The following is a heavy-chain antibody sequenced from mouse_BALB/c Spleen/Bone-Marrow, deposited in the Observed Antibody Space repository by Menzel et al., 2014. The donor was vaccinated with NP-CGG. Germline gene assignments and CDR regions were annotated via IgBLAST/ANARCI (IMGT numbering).Heavy chain of an antibody. CDR2: IAAANFNT. V-gene: IGHV14-3*02. D-gene: IGHD1-1*01. CDR1: DFNIKDAY. J-gene: IGHJ3*01. CDR3: AVYYYGRSSFAY. Sequence: VDLQQPGVEFVKPVVSVKLSCAASDFNIKDAYMHWVKQSPEQALEWIGRIAAANFNTKYDTKFQGKASITADTSSNTAYLLLSSLTSEDTAVYYCAVYYYGRSSFAYWGQGTLVTISA.